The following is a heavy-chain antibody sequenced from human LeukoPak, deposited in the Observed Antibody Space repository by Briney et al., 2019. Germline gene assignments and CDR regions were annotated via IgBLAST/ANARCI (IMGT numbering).Heavy chain of an antibody. V-gene: IGHV3-23*01. CDR3: ARAARYCTAGSCSRGYMDV. Sequence: PGGSLRLSCAASGFTFSSYAMTWVRQAPGKGLEWVSAISGSGGSTYYADSVKGRFTISRDNAKNSLYLQMNSLRAEDTAVYYCARAARYCTAGSCSRGYMDVWGKGTTVTVSS. CDR2: ISGSGGST. J-gene: IGHJ6*03. CDR1: GFTFSSYA. D-gene: IGHD2-15*01.